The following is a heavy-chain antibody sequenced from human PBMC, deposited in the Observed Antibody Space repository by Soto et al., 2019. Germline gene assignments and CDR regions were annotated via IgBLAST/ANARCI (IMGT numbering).Heavy chain of an antibody. V-gene: IGHV3-23*01. CDR2: ISGGGDNT. J-gene: IGHJ5*02. D-gene: IGHD3-10*01. CDR1: AFTFSRFA. Sequence: EVQLLESGGGLVQPGGSLRLSCAASAFTFSRFAMSWVRQTPGNGLEWVSAISGGGDNTFYADSVKGRFTISRDNSQNPLYLQMNGLRVEDTAVYYCAKGLSGSGAYQWFDPWGQGTLVTVSS. CDR3: AKGLSGSGAYQWFDP.